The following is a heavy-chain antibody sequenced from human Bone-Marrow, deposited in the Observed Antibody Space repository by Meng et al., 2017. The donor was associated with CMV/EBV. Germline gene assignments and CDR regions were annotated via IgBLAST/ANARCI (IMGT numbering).Heavy chain of an antibody. J-gene: IGHJ5*02. CDR3: ATNWNHEGLVGT. Sequence: ASVKGSCKASGGTFSSYAISWVRQAPGQGLEWMGWISPDTGGTNYAQKFQGRVTMTRDTSISTAYMELTSLRSDDTAVYYCATNWNHEGLVGTWGQGTLVTVSS. V-gene: IGHV1-2*02. CDR2: ISPDTGGT. D-gene: IGHD1-1*01. CDR1: GGTFSSYA.